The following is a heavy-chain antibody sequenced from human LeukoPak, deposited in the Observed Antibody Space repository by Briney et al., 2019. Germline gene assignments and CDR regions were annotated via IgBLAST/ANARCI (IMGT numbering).Heavy chain of an antibody. Sequence: ASVKVSCKASGYTFTSYDINWVRQATGQGLEWMGWMNPNSGNTGYAQKFQGRVTMTRNTSISTAYMELSSLRSEDTAVYYCARGNWNIVVVPAAISPLWFDPWGQGTLVTVSS. V-gene: IGHV1-8*01. CDR3: ARGNWNIVVVPAAISPLWFDP. CDR2: MNPNSGNT. D-gene: IGHD2-2*02. J-gene: IGHJ5*02. CDR1: GYTFTSYD.